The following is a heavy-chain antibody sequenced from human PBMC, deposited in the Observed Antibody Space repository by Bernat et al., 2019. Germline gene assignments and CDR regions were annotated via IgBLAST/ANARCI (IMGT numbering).Heavy chain of an antibody. CDR2: INQDGSQI. V-gene: IGHV3-7*03. CDR1: GFTVSNSY. CDR3: VRQIGGGGCY. Sequence: EVQLVESGGGLVQAGGSLRLSCAASGFTVSNSYMTWVRQAPGKGLEWVANINQDGSQIYYLASVQGRFTISRDNAKNSLYLQMNTLRAEDTAIYYCVRQIGGGGCYWGQGTLVTVSS. D-gene: IGHD2-8*02. J-gene: IGHJ4*02.